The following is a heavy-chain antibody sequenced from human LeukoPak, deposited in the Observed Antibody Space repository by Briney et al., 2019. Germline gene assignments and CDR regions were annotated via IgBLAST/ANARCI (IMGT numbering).Heavy chain of an antibody. D-gene: IGHD3-9*01. Sequence: GGALRLSCAASGFTVSNYYMSWVRQPPGKGLEWVSVIYSGGSTYYADSVKGRFTISRDNSKNSLSLQLSSLRAEDTAVYYCAVSLTTGGIFDYWGQGTLVTVSS. J-gene: IGHJ4*02. CDR3: AVSLTTGGIFDY. V-gene: IGHV3-53*03. CDR2: IYSGGST. CDR1: GFTVSNYY.